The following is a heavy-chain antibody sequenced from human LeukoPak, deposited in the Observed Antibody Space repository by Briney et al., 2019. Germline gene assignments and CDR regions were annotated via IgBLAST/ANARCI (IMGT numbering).Heavy chain of an antibody. D-gene: IGHD7-27*01. V-gene: IGHV3-21*01. CDR3: ARDQLNWGVGFCDY. J-gene: IGHJ4*02. CDR2: ISSRSSYI. Sequence: GGSLRLSCAASGFTFSNYSMDWVRQAPGKGLEWVSSISSRSSYIYYADSVKGRFTISRDNAKNSLYLQMNSLRAEDTAVYYCARDQLNWGVGFCDYWGQGTLVTVSS. CDR1: GFTFSNYS.